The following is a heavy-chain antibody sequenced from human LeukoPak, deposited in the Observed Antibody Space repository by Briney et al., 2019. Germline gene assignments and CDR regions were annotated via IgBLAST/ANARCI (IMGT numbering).Heavy chain of an antibody. CDR2: IYTSGST. Sequence: PSETLSLTCTVSGGSISSGSYYWSWIRQPAGKGLEWIGRIYTSGSTNYNPSLKSRVTISLDMSKNQFSLKLNSVTAADTAVYYCARGGYSYGSFRLYFDYWGQGTLVTVSS. CDR1: GGSISSGSYY. V-gene: IGHV4-61*02. CDR3: ARGGYSYGSFRLYFDY. D-gene: IGHD5-18*01. J-gene: IGHJ4*02.